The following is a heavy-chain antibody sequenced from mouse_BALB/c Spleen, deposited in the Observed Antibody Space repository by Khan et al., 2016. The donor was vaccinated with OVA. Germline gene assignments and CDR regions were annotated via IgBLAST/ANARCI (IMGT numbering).Heavy chain of an antibody. Sequence: EVQLQESGPGLVKPSQSLSLTCTVTGYSITSDYAWNWIRQFPGNKLEWMGYISYSGSTNYNPSLKSRISITRDTSKNQFFLQSNSVTTEDTATYYCARDGSRYNYAMDYWGQGTSVTVSS. J-gene: IGHJ4*01. D-gene: IGHD2-3*01. CDR2: ISYSGST. CDR3: ARDGSRYNYAMDY. V-gene: IGHV3-2*02. CDR1: GYSITSDYA.